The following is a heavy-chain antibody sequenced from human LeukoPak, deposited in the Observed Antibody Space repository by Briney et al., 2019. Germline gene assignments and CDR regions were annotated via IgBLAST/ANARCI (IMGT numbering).Heavy chain of an antibody. V-gene: IGHV4-30-2*01. J-gene: IGHJ3*02. CDR3: ARGHGSGIYVDAFDI. Sequence: SQTLSLTCTVSAGSISRGVYSWRSIRQPPGKGLEWIVYIYHSGSTYYNPSLKSRVTISLDRSKSQFSLKLSSVTAAATAVYYCARGHGSGIYVDAFDIWTQGTMVTVSS. CDR1: AGSISRGVYS. D-gene: IGHD3-10*01. CDR2: IYHSGST.